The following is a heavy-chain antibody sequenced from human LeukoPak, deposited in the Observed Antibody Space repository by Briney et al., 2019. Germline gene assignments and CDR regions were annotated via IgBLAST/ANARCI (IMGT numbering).Heavy chain of an antibody. CDR3: ARGELTTGNAFDI. D-gene: IGHD3-22*01. CDR1: GFTVSSNY. V-gene: IGHV3-53*01. J-gene: IGHJ3*02. Sequence: GGSLRLSCAASGFTVSSNYMSWVRQAPGKGLEWVSVIYSGGGTYYADFVKGRLTIPRDNSKNTLYLQMNSLRAEDTAVYYCARGELTTGNAFDIWGQGTMVTVSS. CDR2: IYSGGGT.